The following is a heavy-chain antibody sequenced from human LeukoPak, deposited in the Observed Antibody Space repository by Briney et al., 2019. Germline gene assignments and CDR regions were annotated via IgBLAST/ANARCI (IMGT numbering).Heavy chain of an antibody. D-gene: IGHD2-15*01. V-gene: IGHV3-74*01. CDR1: GFTFSSYW. CDR2: INSDGSST. J-gene: IGHJ6*03. CDR3: ARQYCSGGSCYFRSYYYYMDV. Sequence: GGSLRLSCAASGFTFSSYWMHWVRQAPGKGLVWVSRINSDGSSTSYADSVKGRFTISRDNAKNTLYLQMNSLRAEDTAVYYCARQYCSGGSCYFRSYYYYMDVWGKGTTVTVSS.